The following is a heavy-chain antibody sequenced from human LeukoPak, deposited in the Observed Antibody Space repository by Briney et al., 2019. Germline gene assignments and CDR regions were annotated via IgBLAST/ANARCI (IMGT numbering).Heavy chain of an antibody. CDR3: ARDRYSSGWPYNWFDP. Sequence: NASETLSLTCTVSGGSISSGGSYWSWIRQHPGKGLERIGYIYYSGSTYYNPSLKSRVTISVDTSKNQFSLKLSSVTAADTAVYYCARDRYSSGWPYNWFDPWGQGTLVTVSS. CDR2: IYYSGST. CDR1: GGSISSGGSY. D-gene: IGHD6-19*01. J-gene: IGHJ5*02. V-gene: IGHV4-31*03.